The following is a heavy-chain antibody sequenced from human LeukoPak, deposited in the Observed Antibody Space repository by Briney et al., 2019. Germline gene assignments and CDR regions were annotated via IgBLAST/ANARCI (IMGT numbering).Heavy chain of an antibody. V-gene: IGHV4-59*12. CDR3: ARIEYSGPLDY. Sequence: PSETLSLTCTVSGGSISSYYWSWIRQPPGKGLEWIGYIYYSGSTNYNPSLESRVTISVDTSKNQFSLKLSSVTAADTAVYYCARIEYSGPLDYWGQGTLVIVSS. CDR1: GGSISSYY. J-gene: IGHJ4*02. D-gene: IGHD1-26*01. CDR2: IYYSGST.